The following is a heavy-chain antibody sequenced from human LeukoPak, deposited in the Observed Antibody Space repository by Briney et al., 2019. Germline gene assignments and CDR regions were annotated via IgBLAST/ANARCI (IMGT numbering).Heavy chain of an antibody. CDR1: GGSISSYY. V-gene: IGHV4-59*08. CDR2: IYYSGST. D-gene: IGHD1-26*01. Sequence: PSETLSLTCTVSGGSISSYYWRWIRQAPGKGLEWIGNIYYSGSTNYNPSLKSRVTVSVDTSKNQFSLKLSSVTAADTAVYYCARHGTLGSTTYPLDYWGQGTLVTVSS. CDR3: ARHGTLGSTTYPLDY. J-gene: IGHJ4*02.